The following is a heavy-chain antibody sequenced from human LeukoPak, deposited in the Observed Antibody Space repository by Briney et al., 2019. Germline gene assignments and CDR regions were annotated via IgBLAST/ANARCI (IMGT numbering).Heavy chain of an antibody. CDR2: INHSGST. D-gene: IGHD4/OR15-4a*01. CDR1: GGSFSGYY. V-gene: IGHV4-34*01. Sequence: PSETLSLTCAVYGGSFSGYYWSWIRQPPGKGLEWIGEINHSGSTNYNPSLKSRVTISVDTSKNQFSLKLSSVTAADTAVYYCARGLWWNYLSYWGQGTLVTVSS. J-gene: IGHJ4*02. CDR3: ARGLWWNYLSY.